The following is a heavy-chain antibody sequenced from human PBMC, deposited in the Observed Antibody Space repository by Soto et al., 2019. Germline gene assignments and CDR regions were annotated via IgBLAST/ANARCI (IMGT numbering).Heavy chain of an antibody. Sequence: QITLKESGPTLVKPTQTLTLTCTFSGFSLSTSGVGVGWIRQPPGKALEWLALIYWNDDKHYSPSLKSRLTIXKXXAKNQVLPTMTNMDPVEPATYYCAHRSFANDAFDVWGQGTMVTVSS. J-gene: IGHJ3*01. CDR2: IYWNDDK. V-gene: IGHV2-5*01. CDR1: GFSLSTSGVG. D-gene: IGHD3-3*01. CDR3: AHRSFANDAFDV.